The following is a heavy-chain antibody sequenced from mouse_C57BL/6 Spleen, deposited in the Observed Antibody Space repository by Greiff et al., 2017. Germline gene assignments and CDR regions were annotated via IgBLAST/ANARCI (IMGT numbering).Heavy chain of an antibody. CDR3: AKTGTSQGFAY. CDR1: GYAISSYW. Sequence: VQLQQSGAELVKPGASVKISCKASGYAISSYWMNWGKQRPGKGLERIGQLYPGDGDTNYNGKFKGKATLTADKSSSTAYMQLSSLTSEDSAVYFCAKTGTSQGFAYWGQGTLVTVSA. CDR2: LYPGDGDT. V-gene: IGHV1-80*01. J-gene: IGHJ3*01. D-gene: IGHD4-1*01.